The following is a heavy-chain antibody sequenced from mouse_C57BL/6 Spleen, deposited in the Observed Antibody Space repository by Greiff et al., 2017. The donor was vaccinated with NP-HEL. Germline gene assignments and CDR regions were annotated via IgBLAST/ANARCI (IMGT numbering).Heavy chain of an antibody. D-gene: IGHD1-1*01. Sequence: VKRVESGAELVRPGTSVKVSCKASGYAFTNYLIEWVKQRPGQGLEWIGVINPGSGGTNYNEKFKGKATLTADKSSSTAYMQLSSLTSEDSAVYFCARQNYGSSSYYAMDYWGQGTSVTVSS. CDR3: ARQNYGSSSYYAMDY. J-gene: IGHJ4*01. CDR1: GYAFTNYL. CDR2: INPGSGGT. V-gene: IGHV1-54*01.